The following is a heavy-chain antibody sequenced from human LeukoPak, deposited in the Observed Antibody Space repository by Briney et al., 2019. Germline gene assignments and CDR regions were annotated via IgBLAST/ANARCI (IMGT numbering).Heavy chain of an antibody. CDR1: GYTFTSYG. V-gene: IGHV1-18*01. CDR2: ISAYNGNT. J-gene: IGHJ4*02. D-gene: IGHD3-22*01. Sequence: GASVKVSCKASGYTFTSYGISWVRQAPGQGLEWMGWISAYNGNTNHAQKLQGRVTMTTDTSTSTAYMELRSLRSDDTAVYYCARVTRDSSGYYRFDYWGQGTLVTVSS. CDR3: ARVTRDSSGYYRFDY.